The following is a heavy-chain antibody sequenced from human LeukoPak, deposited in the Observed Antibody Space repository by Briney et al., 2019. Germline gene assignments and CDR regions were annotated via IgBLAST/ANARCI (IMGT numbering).Heavy chain of an antibody. CDR2: IYYSGST. D-gene: IGHD2-2*01. Sequence: PSQTLSLTCTVSGGSISSGDYYWSWIRQPPGKGLEWIGYIYYSGSTYYNPSLKSRVTISVDTSKNQFSLKLSSVTAADTAVYYCARDLGCSSTSCYRVDAFDIWGQGTMVTVSS. J-gene: IGHJ3*02. CDR1: GGSISSGDYY. CDR3: ARDLGCSSTSCYRVDAFDI. V-gene: IGHV4-30-4*08.